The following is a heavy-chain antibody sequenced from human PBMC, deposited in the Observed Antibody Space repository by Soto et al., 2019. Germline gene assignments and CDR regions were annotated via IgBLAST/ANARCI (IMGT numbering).Heavy chain of an antibody. CDR2: ISYDGSNK. Sequence: QVKLVESGGGVVQPGRSLRLSCAASGFTFSSYAMHWVRQAPGKGLEWVAVISYDGSNKYYADSVKGRFTISRDNSKNTLYLQMNSLRAEDTAVYYCARDVPYGGNSAFDYWGQGTLVTVSS. CDR1: GFTFSSYA. CDR3: ARDVPYGGNSAFDY. D-gene: IGHD2-21*02. J-gene: IGHJ4*02. V-gene: IGHV3-30-3*01.